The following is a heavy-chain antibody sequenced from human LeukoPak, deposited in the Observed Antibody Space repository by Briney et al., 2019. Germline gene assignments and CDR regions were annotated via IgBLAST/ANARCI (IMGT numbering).Heavy chain of an antibody. CDR2: IWYDGTNK. Sequence: GGSLRLSCAPAGFTYSSYGIRWVRKAPGKGLEWVAVIWYDGTNKYYADSVKGRFTISRDNSKNTLYLQMNSLRAEDTAVYYCARFYYDYYYYGMDVWGQGTTVTVSS. D-gene: IGHD3-16*01. CDR3: ARFYYDYYYYGMDV. J-gene: IGHJ6*02. CDR1: GFTYSSYG. V-gene: IGHV3-33*01.